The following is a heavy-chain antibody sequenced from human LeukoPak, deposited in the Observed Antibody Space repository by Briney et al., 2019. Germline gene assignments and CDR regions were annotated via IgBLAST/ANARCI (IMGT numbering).Heavy chain of an antibody. CDR1: GFTVSSNY. J-gene: IGHJ4*02. CDR3: AKLYNGGYYS. Sequence: PGGSLRLSCAASGFTVSSNYMSWVRQVPGKGLEWVSIIYAGGRTYFPDSVKGRFTISRDNSQNMLYLQLNSLRAEDTAVYYCAKLYNGGYYSWGQGTLVTVSS. CDR2: IYAGGRT. V-gene: IGHV3-53*01. D-gene: IGHD1-26*01.